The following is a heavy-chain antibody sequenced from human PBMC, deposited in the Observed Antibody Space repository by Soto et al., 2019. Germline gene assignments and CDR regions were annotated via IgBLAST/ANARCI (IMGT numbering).Heavy chain of an antibody. CDR2: ISAYNGNT. D-gene: IGHD3-22*01. V-gene: IGHV1-18*01. Sequence: ASVKVSCKASGYTFTSYGSSWGRKAPGQGLEWMGWISAYNGNTNYAQKFQGRVTMTTDTSTSTAYMELRSLRSDDTAVYYCASTLNAWLLGLDWGQGTLVTVSS. J-gene: IGHJ4*02. CDR3: ASTLNAWLLGLD. CDR1: GYTFTSYG.